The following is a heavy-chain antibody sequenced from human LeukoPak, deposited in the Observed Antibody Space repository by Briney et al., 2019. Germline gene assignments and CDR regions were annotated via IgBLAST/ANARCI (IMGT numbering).Heavy chain of an antibody. V-gene: IGHV3-21*01. CDR1: GFTFSSYS. Sequence: GGSLRLSCAASGFTFSSYSMNWVRQAPGKGLEGVSSISSSSSYIYYADSVKGRFTISRDNAKNSLYLQMNSLRAEDTAVYYCARERDYGDFLPDYWGQGTLVTVSS. D-gene: IGHD4-17*01. J-gene: IGHJ4*02. CDR2: ISSSSSYI. CDR3: ARERDYGDFLPDY.